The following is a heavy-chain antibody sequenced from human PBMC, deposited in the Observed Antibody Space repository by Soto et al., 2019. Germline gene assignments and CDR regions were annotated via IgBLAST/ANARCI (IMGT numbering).Heavy chain of an antibody. V-gene: IGHV6-1*01. J-gene: IGHJ4*02. CDR3: ARDTPTMLHDFDC. D-gene: IGHD2-15*01. Sequence: SQTLSLTCAISGDSVSNNGAAWNWIRQSPSGGPEWLGRTYYRSKWFNDYAVSVKSRITISPDTSKNQFSLQLNAVTPDDTAVYYCARDTPTMLHDFDCWGQGTLVNVSS. CDR1: GDSVSNNGAA. CDR2: TYYRSKWFN.